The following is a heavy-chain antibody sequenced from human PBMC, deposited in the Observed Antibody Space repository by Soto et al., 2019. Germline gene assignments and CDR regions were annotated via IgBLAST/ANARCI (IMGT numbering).Heavy chain of an antibody. V-gene: IGHV3-30*18. Sequence: QVHLVESGGGVVQPGRSLRLSCAASGFSFSTYGMHWVRQAPGKGLEWVAFISNDGSNKYYADSVKGRFTISRDNSKNTLDLQMNSLGAEDTAVYYCEKGFGNYWAFDYWGQGTLVTVSS. D-gene: IGHD1-26*01. CDR3: EKGFGNYWAFDY. CDR1: GFSFSTYG. J-gene: IGHJ4*02. CDR2: ISNDGSNK.